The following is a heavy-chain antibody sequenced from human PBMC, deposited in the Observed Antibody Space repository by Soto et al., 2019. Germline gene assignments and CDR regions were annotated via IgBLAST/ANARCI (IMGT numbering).Heavy chain of an antibody. V-gene: IGHV4-34*01. Sequence: PSETLCLTCAVYVGSFSVYYWSWIRQPPGKGLEWIGEINHSGSTNYNPSLKSRVTISVDTSKNQFSLKLSSVTAADTAVYYCARGPPSGDSSVVYWGQGTMVTGSS. CDR3: ARGPPSGDSSVVY. CDR2: INHSGST. CDR1: VGSFSVYY. J-gene: IGHJ4*02. D-gene: IGHD4-17*01.